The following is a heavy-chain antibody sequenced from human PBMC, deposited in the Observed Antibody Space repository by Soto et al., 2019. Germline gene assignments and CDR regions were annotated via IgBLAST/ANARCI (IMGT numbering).Heavy chain of an antibody. CDR2: IYYSGTT. V-gene: IGHV4-39*01. J-gene: IGHJ6*02. CDR1: GGTVSSSSFR. D-gene: IGHD4-4*01. CDR3: GKHTATSVTSFYGMDV. Sequence: SQTMCGTRTVAGGTVSSSSFRCGCIRQSPGKELEWIGSIYYSGTTYYNPSLKSRVTISVDTSKSQFSLKVSSVTAADTAVYYCGKHTATSVTSFYGMDVWGQAPTVTVSS.